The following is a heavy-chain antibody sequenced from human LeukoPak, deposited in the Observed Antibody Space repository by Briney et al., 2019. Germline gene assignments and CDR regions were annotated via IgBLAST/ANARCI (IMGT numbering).Heavy chain of an antibody. CDR1: GGSISSHY. CDR2: IYYSGST. J-gene: IGHJ6*03. CDR3: ARGNDYVWGSYRYTDYYYYMDV. V-gene: IGHV4-59*11. Sequence: SETLSLTCTVSGGSISSHYWSWIRQPPGKGLEWIGYIYYSGSTNYNPSLKSRITISVDTSKNQFSPKLSSVTAADTAVYYCARGNDYVWGSYRYTDYYYYMDVWGKGTTVTVSS. D-gene: IGHD3-16*02.